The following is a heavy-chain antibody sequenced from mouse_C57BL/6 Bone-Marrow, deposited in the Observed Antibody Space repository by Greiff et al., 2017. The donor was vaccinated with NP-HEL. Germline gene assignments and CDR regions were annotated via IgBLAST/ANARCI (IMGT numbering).Heavy chain of an antibody. CDR2: IYPGSGST. CDR3: ARDTTVVATRAMDY. CDR1: GYTFTSYW. V-gene: IGHV1-55*01. Sequence: QVQLQQPGAELVKPGASVKMSCKASGYTFTSYWITWVKQRPGQGLEWIGDIYPGSGSTNYIEKFKSKATLTVDTSSSTAYMQLSSLTSEDSAVYYCARDTTVVATRAMDYWGQGTSVTVSS. J-gene: IGHJ4*01. D-gene: IGHD1-1*01.